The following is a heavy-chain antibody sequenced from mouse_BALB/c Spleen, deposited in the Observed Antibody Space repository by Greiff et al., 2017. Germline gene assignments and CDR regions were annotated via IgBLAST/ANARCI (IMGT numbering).Heavy chain of an antibody. Sequence: EVQVVESGGGLVKPGGSLKLSCAASGFTFSDYYMYWVRQTPEKRLEWVATISDGGSYTYYPDSVKGRFTISRDNAKNNLYLQMSSLKSEDTAMYYCARGGRPVGWGQGTLVTVSA. CDR1: GFTFSDYY. CDR2: ISDGGSYT. CDR3: ARGGRPVG. V-gene: IGHV5-4*02. J-gene: IGHJ3*01.